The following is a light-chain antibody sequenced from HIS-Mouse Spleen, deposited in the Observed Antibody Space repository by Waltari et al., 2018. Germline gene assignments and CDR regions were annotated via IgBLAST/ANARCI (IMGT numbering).Light chain of an antibody. V-gene: IGKV1-9*01. CDR2: AAS. CDR3: QQLNSYPPT. J-gene: IGKJ1*01. Sequence: DIQLTQSPSFLSASVGDRVTITFRASQGISSYLAWYQQKPGKAPKLLIYAASTLQSGVPSRFSGSGSGTEFTLTISSLLPEDFATYYCQQLNSYPPTFGQGTKVEIK. CDR1: QGISSY.